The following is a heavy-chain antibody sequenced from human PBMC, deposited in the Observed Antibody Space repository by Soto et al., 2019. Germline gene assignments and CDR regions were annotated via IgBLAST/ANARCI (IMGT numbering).Heavy chain of an antibody. CDR1: GFTFSSYG. CDR3: AKDLIAAAEDVPGFDY. V-gene: IGHV3-30*18. D-gene: IGHD6-13*01. CDR2: ISYDGSNK. J-gene: IGHJ4*02. Sequence: GGSLRLSCAASGFTFSSYGMHWVRQAPGKGLEWVAVISYDGSNKYYADSVKGRFTISRDNSKNTLYLQMNSLRAEDTAVYYCAKDLIAAAEDVPGFDYWGQGTLVTVSS.